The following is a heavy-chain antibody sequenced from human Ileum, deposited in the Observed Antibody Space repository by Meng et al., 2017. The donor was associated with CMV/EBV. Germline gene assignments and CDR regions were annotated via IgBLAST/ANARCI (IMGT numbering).Heavy chain of an antibody. V-gene: IGHV3-48*04. D-gene: IGHD3-22*01. Sequence: GGSLRLSCAASGFTFSSYSMNWVRQAPGKGLEWVSYISSSSSTIYYADSVKGRFTISRDNAKNSLYLQMNSLRAEDTAVYYCERDRYYYDSSGYYPNFDYWGQGTLVTVSS. CDR2: ISSSSSTI. CDR3: ERDRYYYDSSGYYPNFDY. CDR1: GFTFSSYS. J-gene: IGHJ4*02.